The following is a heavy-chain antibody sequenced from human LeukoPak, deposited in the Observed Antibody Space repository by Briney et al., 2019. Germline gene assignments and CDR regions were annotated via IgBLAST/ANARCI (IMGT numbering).Heavy chain of an antibody. V-gene: IGHV4-59*01. Sequence: SETLSLTCTVSGGSLSSYYWSWIRQPPGKGLEWIGYIYYSGSTNYNPSLKSRVTISVDTSKNQFSLKLSSVTAADTAVYYCARENYYDSSLDYWGQGTLVTVSS. CDR1: GGSLSSYY. CDR2: IYYSGST. J-gene: IGHJ4*02. CDR3: ARENYYDSSLDY. D-gene: IGHD3-22*01.